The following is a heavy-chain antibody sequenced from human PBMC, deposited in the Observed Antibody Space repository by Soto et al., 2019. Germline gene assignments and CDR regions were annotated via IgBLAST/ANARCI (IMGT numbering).Heavy chain of an antibody. V-gene: IGHV5-10-1*01. CDR3: AAGYCSGGSCSHYYYYGMDV. CDR2: IDPSDSYT. Sequence: PGESLQISFKGSGYSFTSYWISWVRQMPGKGLEWMGRIDPSDSYTNYSPSFQGHVTISADKSISTAYLQWSSLKASDTAMYYCAAGYCSGGSCSHYYYYGMDVWGQGTTVTVSS. J-gene: IGHJ6*02. D-gene: IGHD2-15*01. CDR1: GYSFTSYW.